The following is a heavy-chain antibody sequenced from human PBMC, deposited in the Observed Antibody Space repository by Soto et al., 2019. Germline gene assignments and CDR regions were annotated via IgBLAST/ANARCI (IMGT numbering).Heavy chain of an antibody. Sequence: PSETLSLTGAGYGGSFSGYYCSWIRQPPWKGLEWIGEINHSGSTNYNPSLKSRVTISVDTSKNQFSLKMSSVTAADTDVYYCARGGSSSSPHDYWGQETLVTVSS. D-gene: IGHD6-6*01. J-gene: IGHJ4*02. CDR1: GGSFSGYY. CDR3: ARGGSSSSPHDY. CDR2: INHSGST. V-gene: IGHV4-34*01.